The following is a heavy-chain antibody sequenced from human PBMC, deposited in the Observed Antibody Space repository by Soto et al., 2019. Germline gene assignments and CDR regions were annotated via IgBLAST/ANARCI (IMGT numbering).Heavy chain of an antibody. D-gene: IGHD5-18*01. J-gene: IGHJ6*02. V-gene: IGHV4-59*01. CDR3: ARDGTAVAAGYYGMDV. CDR2: IYYSGST. CDR1: GGSITNYY. Sequence: SETLSLTCTVSGGSITNYYWSWIRQPPGKGLEWIGFIYYSGSTNYNPSLKSRVTISVATSKNQASLKLSSATAADTAVYYCARDGTAVAAGYYGMDVWGQGTTVTVSS.